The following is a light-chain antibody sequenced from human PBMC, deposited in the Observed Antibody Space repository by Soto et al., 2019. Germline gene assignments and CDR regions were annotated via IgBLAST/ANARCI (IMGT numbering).Light chain of an antibody. CDR3: SLYTTGSTFV. V-gene: IGLV2-18*01. CDR2: EVS. Sequence: VLTQPPSVSGSPGQSVAISCTGTSSDIGSYNRVSWYQQPPGTAPKLMMYEVSNRPSGVPDRFSGSKSGNTASLTISGLQAEDEADYYCSLYTTGSTFVFGTGTKVTVL. CDR1: SSDIGSYNR. J-gene: IGLJ1*01.